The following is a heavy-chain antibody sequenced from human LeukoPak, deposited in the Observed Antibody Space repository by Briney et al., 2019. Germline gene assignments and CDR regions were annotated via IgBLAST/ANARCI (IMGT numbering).Heavy chain of an antibody. J-gene: IGHJ4*02. CDR3: ARGNYDGYYFDY. D-gene: IGHD4-23*01. CDR2: MTPNSGNT. Sequence: GASVKVSCKASGYTFTSYDINWVRQASGQGLEWMGWMTPNSGNTGYAQKFQGRVTMTRNTSIGTAYMELRSLTSEDGAAYYCARGNYDGYYFDYWGQGTLVTVSS. V-gene: IGHV1-8*01. CDR1: GYTFTSYD.